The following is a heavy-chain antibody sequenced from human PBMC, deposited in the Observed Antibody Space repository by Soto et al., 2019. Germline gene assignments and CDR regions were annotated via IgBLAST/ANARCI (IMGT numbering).Heavy chain of an antibody. D-gene: IGHD2-2*01. CDR1: GYTFTSYD. Sequence: ASVKVSCKASGYTFTSYDINWVRQATGQGLEGMGWMNPNSGNTGYAQKFQGRVTMTRNTSISTAYMELSSLRSEDTAVYYCARSAQDIVVVPAARGEDWFDPWGQGTLVTVSS. V-gene: IGHV1-8*01. CDR3: ARSAQDIVVVPAARGEDWFDP. CDR2: MNPNSGNT. J-gene: IGHJ5*02.